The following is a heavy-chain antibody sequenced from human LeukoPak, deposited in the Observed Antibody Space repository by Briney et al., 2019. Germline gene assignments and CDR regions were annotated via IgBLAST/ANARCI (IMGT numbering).Heavy chain of an antibody. CDR2: IYHSGST. Sequence: NTWATLSLTCTVSGGSISSGGYYWSWLRQPPGKGLEWIGYIYHSGSTYYNPSLKSRVTISVDRSKNQFSLKLSSVTAADTAVYYCAGARGYYFDYWGQGTLVTVSS. J-gene: IGHJ4*02. V-gene: IGHV4-30-2*01. CDR3: AGARGYYFDY. D-gene: IGHD3-16*01. CDR1: GGSISSGGYY.